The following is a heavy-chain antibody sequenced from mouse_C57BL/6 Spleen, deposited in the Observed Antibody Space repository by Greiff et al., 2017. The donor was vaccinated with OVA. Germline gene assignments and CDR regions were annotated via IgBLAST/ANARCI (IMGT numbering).Heavy chain of an antibody. Sequence: QVQLQQSGPELVKPGASVKLSCKASGYTFTSYDINWVKQRPGQGLEWIGWIYPRDGSTKYNEKFKGKATLTVDTSSSTAYMELRSLTAEDSAVYFCASTRDFDVWGTGTTVTVSS. CDR3: ASTRDFDV. J-gene: IGHJ1*03. V-gene: IGHV1-85*01. CDR2: IYPRDGST. CDR1: GYTFTSYD.